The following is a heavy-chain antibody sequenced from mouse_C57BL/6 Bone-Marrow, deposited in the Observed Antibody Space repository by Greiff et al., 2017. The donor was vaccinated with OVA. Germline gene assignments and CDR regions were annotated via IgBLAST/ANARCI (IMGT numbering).Heavy chain of an antibody. D-gene: IGHD1-1*01. CDR3: ARPFITTVVGYFDY. Sequence: EVQVVESGGGLVKPGGSLKLSCAASGFTFSDYGMHWVRQAPEKGLEWVAYISSGSSTIYYADTVKGRFTISRDKAKNTLFLQMTSLRSEDTAMYYCARPFITTVVGYFDYWGQGTTLTVSS. CDR1: GFTFSDYG. J-gene: IGHJ2*01. CDR2: ISSGSSTI. V-gene: IGHV5-17*01.